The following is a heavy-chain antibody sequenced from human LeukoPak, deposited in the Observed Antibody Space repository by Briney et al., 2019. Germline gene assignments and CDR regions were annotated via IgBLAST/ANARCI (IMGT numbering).Heavy chain of an antibody. Sequence: SVKVSCKASGGTFSSYGISWVRQAPGQGLEWMGRIIPILGIANYAQKFQGRVTIIADKSTSTAYIELSSLRSEDTAMYYCARDLMPMVRGVIISWGFDYWGQGTLVTVSS. CDR2: IIPILGIA. J-gene: IGHJ4*02. D-gene: IGHD3-10*01. CDR3: ARDLMPMVRGVIISWGFDY. CDR1: GGTFSSYG. V-gene: IGHV1-69*04.